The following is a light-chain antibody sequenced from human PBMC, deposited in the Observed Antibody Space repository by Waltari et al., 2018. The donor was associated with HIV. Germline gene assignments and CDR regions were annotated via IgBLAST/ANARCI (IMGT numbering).Light chain of an antibody. CDR2: DVN. CDR3: CAYAAGHVSYV. CDR1: TSDVGFYDY. Sequence: QSALTHPPSVSGSPGQSVTISCTGTTSDVGFYDYVSWYKQYPGKSPNLIIFDVNQRTSGVPERFSGSKSGNTASLITSGLQPGDEADDFCCAYAAGHVSYVFGNGTAVAVL. J-gene: IGLJ1*01. V-gene: IGLV2-11*01.